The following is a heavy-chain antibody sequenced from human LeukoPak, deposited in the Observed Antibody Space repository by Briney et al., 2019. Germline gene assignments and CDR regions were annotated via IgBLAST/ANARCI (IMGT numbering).Heavy chain of an antibody. D-gene: IGHD4-17*01. CDR3: ARSQRDGDSIDY. J-gene: IGHJ4*02. CDR1: GFTFSSYA. V-gene: IGHV3-30-3*01. CDR2: ISYDRSNK. Sequence: PGGSLRLSCAASGFTFSSYAMHWVRQAPGKGLEWVAVISYDRSNKYYADSVKGRFTISRHNSKNTLYLQMNSLRSKDTAVYYCARSQRDGDSIDYWGQGTLVTVSS.